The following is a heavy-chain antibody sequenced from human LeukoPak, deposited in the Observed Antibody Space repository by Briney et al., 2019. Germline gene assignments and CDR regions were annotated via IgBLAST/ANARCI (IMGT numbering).Heavy chain of an antibody. CDR3: ARGGVYSGSCRTYYFDY. J-gene: IGHJ4*02. D-gene: IGHD1-26*01. Sequence: PGRSLRLSCAASGFTFSNYAMHWVRQAPGKGLEWVAVISYDGSNKYYADSVKGRFTISRDNSKNTLYLQMNSLRAEDTAVYYCARGGVYSGSCRTYYFDYWGQGTLVTVSS. V-gene: IGHV3-30*04. CDR2: ISYDGSNK. CDR1: GFTFSNYA.